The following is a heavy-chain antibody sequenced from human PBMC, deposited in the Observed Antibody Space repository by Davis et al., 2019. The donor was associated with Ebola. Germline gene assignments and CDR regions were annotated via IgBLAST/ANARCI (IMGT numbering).Heavy chain of an antibody. CDR1: GGSIISSSYY. Sequence: SETLSPTCTVSGGSIISSSYYWARIRQPPGKGLEWIGSIYYSGSTYYNPSLKSRVTMSVDTSKNQFSLKLSSVTAADTAVYFWAGAGYSSGWHFASWGQGTLVTVSS. D-gene: IGHD6-19*01. V-gene: IGHV4-39*07. J-gene: IGHJ4*02. CDR2: IYYSGST. CDR3: AGAGYSSGWHFAS.